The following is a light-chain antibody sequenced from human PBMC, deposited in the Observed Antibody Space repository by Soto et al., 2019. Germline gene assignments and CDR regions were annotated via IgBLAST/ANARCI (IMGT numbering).Light chain of an antibody. CDR2: LAS. CDR3: QQYYSTPPT. CDR1: QSVLYSSNNKNY. Sequence: DIVMTQSPDSLAVSLGERAAINCKSSQSVLYSSNNKNYLAWYQQKPGQPPNLLIYLASTRESVVPDRFSGSGSVTDFTLTISSLQAEDVAVYYCQQYYSTPPTFGGGTKVDIK. J-gene: IGKJ4*01. V-gene: IGKV4-1*01.